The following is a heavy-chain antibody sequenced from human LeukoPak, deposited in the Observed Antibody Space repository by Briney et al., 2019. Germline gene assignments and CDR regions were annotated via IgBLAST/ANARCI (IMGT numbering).Heavy chain of an antibody. CDR2: ISGGGRST. CDR3: AKVNLPSYPDAFDI. V-gene: IGHV3-23*01. CDR1: GFTFSTYA. Sequence: PGGSLRLSCAASGFTFSTYAMTWVRQAPGKGLEWVSAISGGGRSTYYADSVKGRFTISRDNSKNTLYLQMDSLRAEDTAFYYCAKVNLPSYPDAFDIWGQGTMVTVSS. J-gene: IGHJ3*02.